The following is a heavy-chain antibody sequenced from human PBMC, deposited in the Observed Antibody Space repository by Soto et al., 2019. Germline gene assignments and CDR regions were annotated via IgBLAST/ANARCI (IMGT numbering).Heavy chain of an antibody. J-gene: IGHJ5*02. Sequence: QLQLQESGPGLVKPSETLSLTCTVSGGSISSSSYYWGWIRQPPGKGLEWIGSISYSGSTYYNPSLNSRVPISVDTSKNQFSLELSSVTAADTAVYYCARHGPVGATTFWFDPWGQGTLVTVSS. V-gene: IGHV4-39*01. CDR2: ISYSGST. CDR1: GGSISSSSYY. D-gene: IGHD1-26*01. CDR3: ARHGPVGATTFWFDP.